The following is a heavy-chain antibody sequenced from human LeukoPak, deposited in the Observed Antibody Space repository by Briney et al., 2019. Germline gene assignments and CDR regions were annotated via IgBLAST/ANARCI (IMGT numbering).Heavy chain of an antibody. CDR1: GFTFDDYA. CDR2: ISWNSGSI. D-gene: IGHD2-15*01. CDR3: AKDILRGGKDYYYGMDV. V-gene: IGHV3-9*01. J-gene: IGHJ6*02. Sequence: PGGSLRLSCAASGFTFDDYAMHWVRQAPGKGLEWVSGISWNSGSIGYADPVKGRFTISRDNAKNSLYLQMNSLRAEDTALYYCAKDILRGGKDYYYGMDVWGQGTTVTVSS.